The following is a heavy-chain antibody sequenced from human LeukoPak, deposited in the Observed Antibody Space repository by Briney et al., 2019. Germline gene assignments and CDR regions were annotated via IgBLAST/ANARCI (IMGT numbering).Heavy chain of an antibody. Sequence: ASVKVSCKASGYTFTSYDINWVRQAPGQGLEWMGWMNPNSGNTGYAHKFQGRVTMTRNTSISTAYMELSSLRSEDTAVYYCARGRGLANIVVVPADLDYWGQGTLVTVSS. J-gene: IGHJ4*02. CDR3: ARGRGLANIVVVPADLDY. CDR2: MNPNSGNT. V-gene: IGHV1-8*01. D-gene: IGHD2-2*01. CDR1: GYTFTSYD.